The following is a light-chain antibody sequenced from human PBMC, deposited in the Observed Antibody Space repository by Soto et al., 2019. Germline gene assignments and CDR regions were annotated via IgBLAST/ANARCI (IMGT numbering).Light chain of an antibody. CDR1: QSVSSK. Sequence: EIVMTQSPATLSVSPGEGATLSCRASQSVSSKLAWYQQKPGQAPRLLIYGASTRATGIPARFSGSGSGTDFTLTISSLQPEDYATYYCQQSYNTPLTFGGGTKVDIK. V-gene: IGKV3-15*01. J-gene: IGKJ4*01. CDR3: QQSYNTPLT. CDR2: GAS.